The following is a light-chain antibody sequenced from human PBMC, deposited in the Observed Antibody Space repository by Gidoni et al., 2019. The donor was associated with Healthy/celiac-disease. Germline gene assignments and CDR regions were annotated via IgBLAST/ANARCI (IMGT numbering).Light chain of an antibody. J-gene: IGKJ4*01. Sequence: EILLTQSPATLSLSPGERATLSCRASQSVSSYLDWYQQKPGQAARLPIYYASNRATGIPDRFSGSGSGTDFTLIISSLEPEDFVVYYCQQRSNWPLTFGGGTKVEIK. CDR1: QSVSSY. CDR2: YAS. CDR3: QQRSNWPLT. V-gene: IGKV3-11*01.